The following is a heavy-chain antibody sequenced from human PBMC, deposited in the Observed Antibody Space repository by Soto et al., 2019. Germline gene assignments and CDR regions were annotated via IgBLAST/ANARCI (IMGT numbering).Heavy chain of an antibody. CDR1: GFTFTDYA. Sequence: PGGSLRLSCAASGFTFTDYAVSWVRQAPGRGLEWVSTVSGGSTSIYYADSVKGRFTISRDNSKNTLYLQMNTLRAEDTAVYYCENDAGLRVAFYQWRQGTLVTVSS. V-gene: IGHV3-23*01. CDR3: ENDAGLRVAFYQ. J-gene: IGHJ4*02. CDR2: VSGGSTSI. D-gene: IGHD3-16*01.